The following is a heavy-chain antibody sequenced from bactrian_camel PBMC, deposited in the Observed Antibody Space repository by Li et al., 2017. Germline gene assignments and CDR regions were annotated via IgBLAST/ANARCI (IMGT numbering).Heavy chain of an antibody. CDR3: VTLGRTYCITDYCDTHFNH. CDR2: IYSDGSHT. Sequence: VQLVESGGSSVQAGGSLRHSCAVSGFTVGRVTDKYCMAWFRQAPGKGLEWVSSIYSDGSHTYYADSVKGRFTISRDNAKNTVYLQMNSLKSEDTALYYCVTLGRTYCITDYCDTHFNHWGEGTQVTVS. J-gene: IGHJ4*01. CDR1: GFTVGRVTDKYC. V-gene: IGHV3S6*01. D-gene: IGHD3*01.